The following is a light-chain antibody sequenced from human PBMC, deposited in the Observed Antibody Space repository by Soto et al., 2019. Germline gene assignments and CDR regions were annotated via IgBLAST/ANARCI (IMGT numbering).Light chain of an antibody. CDR2: AAS. J-gene: IGKJ1*01. V-gene: IGKV1-39*01. CDR1: QTSSNY. Sequence: DVQMTQSPSSLSASVGDRVTITCRASQTSSNYLSWYQQQPGKAPKLLIYAASSVQSGVPSRFSGSGSGTDFTLTISSLQPEDFASYYCQQSYSTPWTFGQGTKVEIK. CDR3: QQSYSTPWT.